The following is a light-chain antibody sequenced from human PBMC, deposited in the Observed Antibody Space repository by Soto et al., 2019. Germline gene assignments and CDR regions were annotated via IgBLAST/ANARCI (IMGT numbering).Light chain of an antibody. J-gene: IGLJ1*01. CDR2: DVS. Sequence: QSALTQPASVSGSPGQSITISCTGTSSDVGASNYVSWYQQYPGMAPKLMIYDVSNRPSGVSNRFSGSKSGNTASLTISGLQAEDEAAYYCASYTISSTPLYVFGTGTKLTVL. V-gene: IGLV2-14*01. CDR3: ASYTISSTPLYV. CDR1: SSDVGASNY.